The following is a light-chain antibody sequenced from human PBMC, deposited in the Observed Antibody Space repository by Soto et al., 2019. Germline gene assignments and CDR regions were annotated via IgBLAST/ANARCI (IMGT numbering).Light chain of an antibody. Sequence: QSVMTQPPSASGSPGQSVAISCTGTSSDVGGYNYVSWYQQHTGKAPKLMIYDVTKRPSGVPDRFSGSKSGNTASLTVSGLPAEDEADYYFTSYAGSESYVFGSGTKVTVL. J-gene: IGLJ6*01. CDR2: DVT. CDR3: TSYAGSESYV. CDR1: SSDVGGYNY. V-gene: IGLV2-8*01.